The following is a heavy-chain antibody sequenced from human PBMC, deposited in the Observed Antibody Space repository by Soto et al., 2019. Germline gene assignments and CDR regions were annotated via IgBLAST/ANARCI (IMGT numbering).Heavy chain of an antibody. D-gene: IGHD3-3*01. Sequence: QVQLVQSGAEVKKSGASVKVSCNASGYTFTSYDINWVRQATGQGLEWRGWMNPNSGNTGYAQKFQRRDNMTKNTSINTAYMAMRSMRPEDTAVYYCARVYYDFWSGQIDYWGQGTLVTVSS. J-gene: IGHJ4*02. CDR2: MNPNSGNT. CDR3: ARVYYDFWSGQIDY. V-gene: IGHV1-8*01. CDR1: GYTFTSYD.